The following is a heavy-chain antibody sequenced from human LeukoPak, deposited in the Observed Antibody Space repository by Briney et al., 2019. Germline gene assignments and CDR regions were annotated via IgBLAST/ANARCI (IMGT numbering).Heavy chain of an antibody. J-gene: IGHJ4*02. V-gene: IGHV3-48*04. CDR1: GFSFNSYS. D-gene: IGHD3-10*01. CDR3: ASLWFGESPPFDY. CDR2: ISSSSSTI. Sequence: GGSLRLSCAASGFSFNSYSMNWVRQAPGKGLEWVSYISSSSSTIYYADSVKGRFTISRDNAKNSLYLQMNSLRAEDTAVYYCASLWFGESPPFDYWGQGTLVTVSS.